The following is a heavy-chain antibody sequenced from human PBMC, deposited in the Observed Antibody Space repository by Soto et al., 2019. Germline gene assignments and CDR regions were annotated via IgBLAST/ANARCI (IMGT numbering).Heavy chain of an antibody. CDR3: ARAVSAPAGNYYYGMDV. J-gene: IGHJ6*02. CDR2: IYTNGST. V-gene: IGHV3-66*01. Sequence: PGGSLRLSCAASGFTVSTHYMSWVRQAPGKGLEWVSVIYTNGSTYYADSGKDRFTISRDSSKNTLYVQMNSLRVDDTAVYHCARAVSAPAGNYYYGMDVWGQGTTVTVSS. CDR1: GFTVSTHY.